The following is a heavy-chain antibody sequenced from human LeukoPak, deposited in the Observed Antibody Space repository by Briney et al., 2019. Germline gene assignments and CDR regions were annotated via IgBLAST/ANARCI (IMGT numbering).Heavy chain of an antibody. CDR3: ARDYCSSTSCLFDY. CDR2: INPNSGDT. CDR1: GYTFTGYH. V-gene: IGHV1-2*06. D-gene: IGHD2-2*01. J-gene: IGHJ4*02. Sequence: ASLTVSCKASGYTFTGYHMHWVRQAPGQGLEWMGRINPNSGDTNYAQKFQGRVTMTRDTSISTAYMELSGLRSDDTAVYYCARDYCSSTSCLFDYWGQGTLVTVSS.